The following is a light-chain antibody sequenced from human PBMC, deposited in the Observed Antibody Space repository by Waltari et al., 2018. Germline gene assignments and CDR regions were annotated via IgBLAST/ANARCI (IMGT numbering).Light chain of an antibody. Sequence: DIQMTQSPSTLSASVGDRVTITCRASQGINSWLAWYQQKPWKDTKLLIYKASSLESGVPSRLSGSGSGTEFTLTISSLQPDDFATYYCQQYNSYWTFGQGTKVEIK. CDR2: KAS. J-gene: IGKJ1*01. V-gene: IGKV1-5*03. CDR3: QQYNSYWT. CDR1: QGINSW.